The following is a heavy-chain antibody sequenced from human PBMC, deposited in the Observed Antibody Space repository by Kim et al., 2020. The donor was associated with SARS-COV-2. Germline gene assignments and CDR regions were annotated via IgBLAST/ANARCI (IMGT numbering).Heavy chain of an antibody. V-gene: IGHV3-49*04. CDR1: GFTLGEYA. J-gene: IGHJ6*03. CDR3: SREWYSNSWENFSYCYMDV. Sequence: GGSLRLSCTASGFTLGEYAMSWVRQAPGKGLQWVGFIRNKAYGGTTQYAASVKGRFTISRDDSKSIAYLQMNSLKIEDTATYYCSREWYSNSWENFSYCYMDVWGKGTTVTVSS. CDR2: IRNKAYGGTT. D-gene: IGHD6-13*01.